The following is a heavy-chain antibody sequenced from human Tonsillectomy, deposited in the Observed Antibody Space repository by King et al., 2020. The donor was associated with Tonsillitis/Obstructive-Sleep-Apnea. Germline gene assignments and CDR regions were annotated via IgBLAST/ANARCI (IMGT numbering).Heavy chain of an antibody. CDR3: ARDWGGYCSSTSCFSSQDY. D-gene: IGHD2-2*01. CDR2: INPSGGST. CDR1: GYTFTSYY. V-gene: IGHV1-46*01. J-gene: IGHJ4*02. Sequence: VQLVESGAEVKKPGASVKVSCKASGYTFTSYYMHWLRHAPGQGLEWMGMINPSGGSTTYAQKFQGRVTMTRDTSTRTAYMELSSLGSEDTAVYYCARDWGGYCSSTSCFSSQDYWGQGTLVTVSS.